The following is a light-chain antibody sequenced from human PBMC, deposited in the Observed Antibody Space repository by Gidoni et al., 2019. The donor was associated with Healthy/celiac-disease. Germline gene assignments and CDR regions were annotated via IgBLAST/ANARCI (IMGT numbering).Light chain of an antibody. CDR2: LGS. Sequence: IVMPRPPLSLLLTPGKPAPIPCRSSQSLLHRNGYNYLDWYLQKPGQSPQLLIYLGSNRASGVPDRFSGSGSGTDFTLKISRVEAEDVGDYYCMQALQTPKTFGQGTKVEIK. CDR1: QSLLHRNGYNY. CDR3: MQALQTPKT. V-gene: IGKV2-28*01. J-gene: IGKJ1*01.